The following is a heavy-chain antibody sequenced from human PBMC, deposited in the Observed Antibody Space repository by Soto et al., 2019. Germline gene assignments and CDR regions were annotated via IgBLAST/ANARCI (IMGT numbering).Heavy chain of an antibody. J-gene: IGHJ4*02. CDR1: GGSISSYY. Sequence: SETLSLTCTVSGGSISSYYWSWIRQPPGKGLEWIGYIYYSGSTNYNPSLKSRVTISVDTSKNQFSLKLSSVTAADTAVYYCARHEGHIVVVPAAPNFDYWGQGTLVTVSS. D-gene: IGHD2-2*01. CDR3: ARHEGHIVVVPAAPNFDY. V-gene: IGHV4-59*08. CDR2: IYYSGST.